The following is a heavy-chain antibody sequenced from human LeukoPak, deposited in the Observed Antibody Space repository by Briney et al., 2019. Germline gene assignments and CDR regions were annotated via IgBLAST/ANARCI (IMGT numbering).Heavy chain of an antibody. Sequence: GESLKISCKGSGYSFTSYWIGWVRQMPGKGLEGMGIIYPGDSDARYSPSFQGQVTISADKSISTAYLQWSSLKASDTAMYYCARHPVGGSIVLSEYYYYMDVWGQGTLVTVSS. CDR2: IYPGDSDA. CDR3: ARHPVGGSIVLSEYYYYMDV. V-gene: IGHV5-51*01. D-gene: IGHD2-21*01. CDR1: GYSFTSYW. J-gene: IGHJ6*03.